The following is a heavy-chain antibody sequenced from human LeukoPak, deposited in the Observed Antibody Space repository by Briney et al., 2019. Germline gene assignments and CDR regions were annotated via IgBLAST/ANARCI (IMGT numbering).Heavy chain of an antibody. Sequence: GASVKVSCKASGGTFSSYAISWVRQAPGQGLEWMGRIIHILGIANYAQKFQGRVTITADKSTSTAYMELCSLRSEDTGVYYCARENSGYVKDSWGQGTLVSVSS. CDR3: ARENSGYVKDS. J-gene: IGHJ4*02. V-gene: IGHV1-69*04. CDR1: GGTFSSYA. D-gene: IGHD5-12*01. CDR2: IIHILGIA.